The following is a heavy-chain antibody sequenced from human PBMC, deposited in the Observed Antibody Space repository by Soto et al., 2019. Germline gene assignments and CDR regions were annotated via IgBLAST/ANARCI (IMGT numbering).Heavy chain of an antibody. CDR3: VVAAAGSY. V-gene: IGHV3-23*01. CDR1: GFTFSSYA. Sequence: SGFTFSSYAMSWVRQAPGKGLEWVSAISGSGGSTYYSDSVKGRFTISRDNSKNTLYLQMSSLRAEDTAVYYCVVAAAGSYWGQGTLVTVSS. J-gene: IGHJ4*02. D-gene: IGHD6-13*01. CDR2: ISGSGGST.